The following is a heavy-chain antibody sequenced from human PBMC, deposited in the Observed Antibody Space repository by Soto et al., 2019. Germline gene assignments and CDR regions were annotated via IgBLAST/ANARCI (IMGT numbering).Heavy chain of an antibody. CDR3: ARTRVDDFWSGTRKRGWFDP. CDR2: IYYSGST. D-gene: IGHD3-3*01. CDR1: GGSISSGGYY. V-gene: IGHV4-31*03. Sequence: QVQLQESGPGLVKPSQTLSLTCTVSGGSISSGGYYWSWIRQHPGKGLEWIGYIYYSGSTYYNPSLKSRVTISVDTSKNQFSLKLSSVTAADTAVYYCARTRVDDFWSGTRKRGWFDPWGQGTLVTVSS. J-gene: IGHJ5*02.